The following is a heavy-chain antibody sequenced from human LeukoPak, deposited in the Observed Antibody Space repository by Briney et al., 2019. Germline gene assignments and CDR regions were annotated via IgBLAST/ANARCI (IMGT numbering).Heavy chain of an antibody. CDR1: GYSFTTYW. Sequence: GESLKISCKGSGYSFTTYWIGWVRQIPGKGLEWMGIIYPGDSDTRYSPSFQGQVTISADKSISTAYLQWSSLKASDTAMYYCARNQRSGGSWPTPYYYYYYGMDVWGQGTTVTVSS. J-gene: IGHJ6*02. CDR3: ARNQRSGGSWPTPYYYYYYGMDV. CDR2: IYPGDSDT. V-gene: IGHV5-51*01. D-gene: IGHD6-13*01.